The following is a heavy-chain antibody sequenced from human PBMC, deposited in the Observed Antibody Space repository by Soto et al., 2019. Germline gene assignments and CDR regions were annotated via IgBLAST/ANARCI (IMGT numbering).Heavy chain of an antibody. D-gene: IGHD3-10*01. CDR3: TTDSYITITGVRFDY. CDR1: GFSFSNGW. V-gene: IGHV3-15*07. CDR2: IKSKMVGGTT. Sequence: GGSLRLSCAASGFSFSNGWINWVRQAPGKGLEWVGRIKSKMVGGTTDFVAPVKGSFAISRVDSKNMVYLEMSSLKTEYTGVYYCTTDSYITITGVRFDYWGHGTLVTVSS. J-gene: IGHJ4*01.